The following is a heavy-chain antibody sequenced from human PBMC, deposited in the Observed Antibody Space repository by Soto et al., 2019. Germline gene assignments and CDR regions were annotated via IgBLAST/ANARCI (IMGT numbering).Heavy chain of an antibody. CDR3: ARHEEGGPLDY. Sequence: HGASLKISWQGSGYSLNSYWITWVRQMAGKGLEWMGRIDPTDSYTNYSPSFQGHVTISVDESTTTAHLQWSSLKASDIATYYCARHEEGGPLDYWGRGTPVTVSP. J-gene: IGHJ4*02. CDR2: IDPTDSYT. V-gene: IGHV5-10-1*01. D-gene: IGHD3-16*01. CDR1: GYSLNSYW.